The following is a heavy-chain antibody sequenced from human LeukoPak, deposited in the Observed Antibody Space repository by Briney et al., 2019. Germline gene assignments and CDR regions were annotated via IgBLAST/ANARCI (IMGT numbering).Heavy chain of an antibody. D-gene: IGHD5-12*01. CDR1: GGSISSGGYY. J-gene: IGHJ4*02. CDR3: ARHSGDIVATGTPYYFDY. Sequence: PSQTLSLTCTVSGGSISSGGYYWSWIRQYPGEGLEWMGYNTWYNPSLKSRVTISVDTSKNQFSLKLSSVTAADTAVYYCARHSGDIVATGTPYYFDYWGQGTLVTVSS. CDR2: NT. V-gene: IGHV4-31*03.